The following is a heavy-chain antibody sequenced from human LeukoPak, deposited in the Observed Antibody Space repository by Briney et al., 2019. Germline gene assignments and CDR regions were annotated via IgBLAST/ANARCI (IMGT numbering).Heavy chain of an antibody. CDR2: INAGNYNT. CDR1: GYTFTSYA. V-gene: IGHV1-3*01. J-gene: IGHJ5*02. D-gene: IGHD2-15*01. CDR3: ARDLGYCTGGTCYPNWFDP. Sequence: ASVKVSCKASGYTFTSYAIHWGRQAPGQRLEWMGWINAGNYNTKYSQKFQGRVTITRDTSASTAYMELSSLRSEDTAVYYCARDLGYCTGGTCYPNWFDPWGQGTLVTVSS.